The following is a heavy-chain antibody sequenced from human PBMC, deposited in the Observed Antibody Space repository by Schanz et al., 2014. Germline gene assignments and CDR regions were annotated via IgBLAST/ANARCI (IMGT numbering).Heavy chain of an antibody. J-gene: IGHJ5*02. D-gene: IGHD3-10*01. CDR1: GYTFTAYY. CDR3: ARETMIRGVIISRFDP. CDR2: INPSGGST. Sequence: QVQLVQSGAEVKKPGASVKVSCKASGYTFTAYYFHWVRQAPGQGLEWMATINPSGGSTSFAQKFQGRVTMTRAMSTSTVNMELTSLRSEDTAVYYCARETMIRGVIISRFDPWGQGTLVTVSS. V-gene: IGHV1-46*01.